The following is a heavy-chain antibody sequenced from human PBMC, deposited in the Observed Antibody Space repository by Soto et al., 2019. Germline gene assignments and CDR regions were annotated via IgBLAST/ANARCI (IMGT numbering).Heavy chain of an antibody. D-gene: IGHD1-26*01. V-gene: IGHV1-69*01. CDR1: GGTFSSYS. CDR2: IIPIFGTA. Sequence: QVQLVQSGAEVKKPGSSVTVSCKASGGTFSSYSINWVRQAPGQGIEWMGGIIPIFGTATYAQKFQGRVTITADESTSTAYMELSSLRSEDTAVYYCARDGGRHSGGIDYWGQGTLVTVSS. CDR3: ARDGGRHSGGIDY. J-gene: IGHJ4*02.